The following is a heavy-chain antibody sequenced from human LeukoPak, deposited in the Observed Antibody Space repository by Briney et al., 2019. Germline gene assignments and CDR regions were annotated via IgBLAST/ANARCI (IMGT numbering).Heavy chain of an antibody. CDR3: ARDRAYYYDSSGYYGCLDY. CDR1: GFTFSSSA. Sequence: PGGSLRLSCAASGFTFSSSAMSWVRQAPGKGLEWVSAISNNGGYTYYADSVQGRFTISRDNSKSTLCLQMNSLRAEDTAVYYCARDRAYYYDSSGYYGCLDYWGQGTLVTVSS. D-gene: IGHD3-22*01. V-gene: IGHV3-23*01. J-gene: IGHJ4*02. CDR2: ISNNGGYT.